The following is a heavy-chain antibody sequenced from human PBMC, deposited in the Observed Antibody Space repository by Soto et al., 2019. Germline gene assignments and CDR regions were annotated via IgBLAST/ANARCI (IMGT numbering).Heavy chain of an antibody. V-gene: IGHV1-18*04. CDR2: ISAHNGDT. Sequence: QVRLVQSGAEVKKPGASVKVSCKASGYSFATYGFSWVRQAPGQGLECVGWISAHNGDTHYSQKFQGRVTLTTDTSTNTGSMELRSLTSDDTAVYFCATEPIYYNDGSGYYPLGHWGQGTLVTVSS. J-gene: IGHJ4*02. CDR1: GYSFATYG. D-gene: IGHD3-22*01. CDR3: ATEPIYYNDGSGYYPLGH.